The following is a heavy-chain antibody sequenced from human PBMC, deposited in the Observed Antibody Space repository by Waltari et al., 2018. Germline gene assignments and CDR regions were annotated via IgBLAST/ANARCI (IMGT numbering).Heavy chain of an antibody. V-gene: IGHV3-15*01. CDR2: IISKTDGGAT. CDR3: TTSLTQGAFDV. J-gene: IGHJ3*01. CDR1: GFIISDAW. D-gene: IGHD7-27*01. Sequence: GLVEPGGSLRLSCAASGFIISDAWMSWVRQAPGKGLEWVGRIISKTDGGATDYTAPVKGRFTISRDDSKNTLYLQMSSLKTEDTAVYYCTTSLTQGAFDVWGQGTVVSVSS.